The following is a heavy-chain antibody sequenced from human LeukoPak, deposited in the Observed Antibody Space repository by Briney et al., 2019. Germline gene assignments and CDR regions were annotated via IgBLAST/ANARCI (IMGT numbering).Heavy chain of an antibody. CDR3: ARENNYDFWSGYSYYYYYYMDV. D-gene: IGHD3-3*01. V-gene: IGHV3-9*01. J-gene: IGHJ6*03. CDR1: GFTFDDYA. CDR2: ISWNSGSI. Sequence: GGSLRLSCAASGFTFDDYAMHWVRQAPGKGLEWVSGISWNSGSIGYADSVKGRFTISRDNAKNSLYLQMNSLRAEDTAVYYCARENNYDFWSGYSYYYYYYMDVWGKGTTVTVSS.